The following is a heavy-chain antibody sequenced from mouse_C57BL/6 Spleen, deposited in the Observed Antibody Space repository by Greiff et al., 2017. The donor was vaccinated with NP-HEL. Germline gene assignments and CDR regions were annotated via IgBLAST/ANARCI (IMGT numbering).Heavy chain of an antibody. J-gene: IGHJ2*01. V-gene: IGHV3-6*01. CDR1: GYSITSGYY. D-gene: IGHD2-1*01. CDR2: ISYDGSN. CDR3: AIYGNYVLDY. Sequence: ESGPGLVKPSQSLSLTCSVTGYSITSGYYWNWIRQFPGNKLEWMGYISYDGSNNYNPSLKNRISITRDTSKNQFFLKLNSVTTEDTATYYCAIYGNYVLDYWGQGTTLTVSS.